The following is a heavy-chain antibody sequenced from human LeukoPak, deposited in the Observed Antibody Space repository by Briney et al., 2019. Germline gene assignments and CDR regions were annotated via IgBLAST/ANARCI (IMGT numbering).Heavy chain of an antibody. CDR2: INPDGVGT. CDR1: GYTFTGYY. Sequence: ASVKVSCKASGYTFTGYYMHWVRQAPGQRLEWMGWINPDGVGTKEAQMFKGRITMTRDTATSTAYTELSRLRSDDTAVYDCARDGCSSTSCPPWNYYYYMDVWGKGTTVTVSS. CDR3: ARDGCSSTSCPPWNYYYYMDV. V-gene: IGHV1-2*02. D-gene: IGHD2-2*01. J-gene: IGHJ6*03.